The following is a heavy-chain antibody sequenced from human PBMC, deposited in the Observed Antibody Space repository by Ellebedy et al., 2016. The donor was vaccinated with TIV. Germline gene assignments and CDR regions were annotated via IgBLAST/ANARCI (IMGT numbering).Heavy chain of an antibody. CDR2: ISSSSSYI. D-gene: IGHD6-19*01. CDR3: ARDGTPVAGWFDP. CDR1: GFTFSSYS. J-gene: IGHJ5*02. Sequence: GESLKISXAASGFTFSSYSMNWVRQAPGKGLEWVSSISSSSSYIYYADSVKGRFTISRDNAKNSLYLQMNSLRAEDTAVYYCARDGTPVAGWFDPWGQGTLVTVSS. V-gene: IGHV3-21*01.